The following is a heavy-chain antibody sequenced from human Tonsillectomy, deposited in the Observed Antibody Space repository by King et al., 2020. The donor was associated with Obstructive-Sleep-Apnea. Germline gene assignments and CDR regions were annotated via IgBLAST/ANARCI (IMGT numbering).Heavy chain of an antibody. Sequence: QLVQSGAEVKKPGESLKISCKASGYSFTSYWIGWVRQMPGKGLEWMGIMYPGDSDTRYSPSFQGQVTISVDKSISTAYLQWSSLKASDTATYYCARHALDASGSYYSDYWGQGTLVTVSS. CDR1: GYSFTSYW. V-gene: IGHV5-51*01. J-gene: IGHJ4*02. CDR3: ARHALDASGSYYSDY. CDR2: MYPGDSDT. D-gene: IGHD3-10*01.